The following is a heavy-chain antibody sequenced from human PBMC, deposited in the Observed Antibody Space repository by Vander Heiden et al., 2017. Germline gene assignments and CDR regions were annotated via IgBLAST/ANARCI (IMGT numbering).Heavy chain of an antibody. CDR1: GGSISSSSYY. CDR3: VPQGGNGDYPGY. J-gene: IGHJ4*02. D-gene: IGHD4-17*01. Sequence: QLQLQESGPGLVKPSETLSLTCTVPGGSISSSSYYWGWIRQPPGKGLEWVGSIYYIGSTYCNPSLKSRITISVDTSKNLLSLKLTSVIAADSGVYDCVPQGGNGDYPGYWGQGTLGTVSS. CDR2: IYYIGST. V-gene: IGHV4-39*01.